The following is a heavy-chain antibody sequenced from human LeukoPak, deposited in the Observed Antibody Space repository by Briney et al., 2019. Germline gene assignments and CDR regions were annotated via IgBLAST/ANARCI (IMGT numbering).Heavy chain of an antibody. D-gene: IGHD1-20*01. Sequence: GASVKVSCKASGYTFTSYALHWVRQAPGQRLEWIGWIVVGSGNTNYAQKFQERVTITRDMSTSTAYMELSSLRSEDTAVYYCAAFFPDGYNWNGYFDYWGQGTLVTVSS. CDR3: AAFFPDGYNWNGYFDY. V-gene: IGHV1-58*01. CDR2: IVVGSGNT. CDR1: GYTFTSYA. J-gene: IGHJ4*02.